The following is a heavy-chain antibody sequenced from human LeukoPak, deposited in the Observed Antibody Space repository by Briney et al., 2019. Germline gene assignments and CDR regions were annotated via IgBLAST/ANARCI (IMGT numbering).Heavy chain of an antibody. CDR3: AKDLEAVAGTIVNDY. CDR1: GFTFTKYA. CDR2: IGASGGTT. V-gene: IGHV3-23*01. Sequence: PGGSLRLSCAVSGFTFTKYAMSWVRQGPGKGLEWVSGIGASGGTTYYADSVQGRFTISRDNSKNTLYLQVNSLRAEDTGVYFCAKDLEAVAGTIVNDYWGQGTLITVSS. D-gene: IGHD6-19*01. J-gene: IGHJ4*02.